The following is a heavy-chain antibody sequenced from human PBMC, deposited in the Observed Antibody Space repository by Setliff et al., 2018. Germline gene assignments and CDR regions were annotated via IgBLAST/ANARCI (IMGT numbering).Heavy chain of an antibody. CDR3: AREGVDTRSSTDYRYYMDV. CDR1: GGTFSSYG. J-gene: IGHJ6*03. D-gene: IGHD5-18*01. CDR2: TIPIFGST. Sequence: SVKVSCKASGGTFSSYGISWVRQAPGQGLEWMGGTIPIFGSTNYAQKFQDGVTIITDESTSTAYMELRSLRTEDTAVYYCAREGVDTRSSTDYRYYMDVWGKGTTVTVSS. V-gene: IGHV1-69*05.